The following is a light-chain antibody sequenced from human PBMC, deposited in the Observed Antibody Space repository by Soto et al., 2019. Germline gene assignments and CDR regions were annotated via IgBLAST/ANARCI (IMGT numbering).Light chain of an antibody. CDR3: QQSYSTPPS. CDR1: QSISSY. V-gene: IGKV1-39*01. Sequence: DIQMTQSPSSLSASVGDRVTITCRASQSISSYLNWYQQKPGNAPKLLMYAASSLQSGVPSRFSGSGSGTDFTLTISSLQPEDFATYYCQQSYSTPPSFGQGTKLEIK. CDR2: AAS. J-gene: IGKJ2*01.